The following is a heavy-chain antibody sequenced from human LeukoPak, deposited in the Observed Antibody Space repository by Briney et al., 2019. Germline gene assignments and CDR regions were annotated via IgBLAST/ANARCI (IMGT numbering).Heavy chain of an antibody. CDR2: IDTNTGNP. CDR3: ARDNYGAEEGIGSSLVWLDP. Sequence: GASVKVSCKASGYTFTNYAMNWVRQVPGQGLEWMGWIDTNTGNPTYAQGFTERFVFPLDTSVNTAYLQINSLKSEDTAVYYCARDNYGAEEGIGSSLVWLDPWGQGTLVTVSS. J-gene: IGHJ5*02. V-gene: IGHV7-4-1*02. CDR1: GYTFTNYA. D-gene: IGHD6-13*01.